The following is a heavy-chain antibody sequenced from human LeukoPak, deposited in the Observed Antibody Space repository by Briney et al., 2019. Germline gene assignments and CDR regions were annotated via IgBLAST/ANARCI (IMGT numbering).Heavy chain of an antibody. CDR3: ARRYSGYEYFDY. D-gene: IGHD5-12*01. J-gene: IGHJ4*02. CDR1: GGSISSGGYF. CDR2: IYHSGST. Sequence: SETLSLTCTVSGGSISSGGYFWNWIRQHPGKGLEWIGNIYHSGSTHHNPSLKSRVTISVDTSKNQFSLKLSSVTAADTAVYYCARRYSGYEYFDYWGQGTLVTVSS. V-gene: IGHV4-31*03.